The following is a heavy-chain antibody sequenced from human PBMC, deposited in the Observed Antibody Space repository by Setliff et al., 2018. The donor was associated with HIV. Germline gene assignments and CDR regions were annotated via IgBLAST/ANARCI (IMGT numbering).Heavy chain of an antibody. D-gene: IGHD3-3*01. CDR3: VIDEGITLRILDQNGIDV. CDR1: GGSFTTYA. V-gene: IGHV1-69*05. Sequence: SVKVSCKASGGSFTTYALNWVRQAFGQGLEWMGGIIPVVGTPHYAQKFQGRVTMTTDESSTIAYMELSRLTSEDTAVYYCVIDEGITLRILDQNGIDVWGQGTTVTVSS. CDR2: IIPVVGTP. J-gene: IGHJ6*02.